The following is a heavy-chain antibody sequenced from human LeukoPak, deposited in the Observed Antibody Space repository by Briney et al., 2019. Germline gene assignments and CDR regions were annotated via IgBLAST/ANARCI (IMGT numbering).Heavy chain of an antibody. CDR1: GYTFTGYY. D-gene: IGHD3-3*01. Sequence: ASVKVSCKASGYTFTGYYLHWVRQAPGQGLEWMGRIDPNSGGTNYAQKFQGRVTMTRDTSISTAYLELSRLRSDDTAVYYCARANHDFWSGPDAFDIWGQGTMATVSS. CDR2: IDPNSGGT. CDR3: ARANHDFWSGPDAFDI. J-gene: IGHJ3*02. V-gene: IGHV1-2*06.